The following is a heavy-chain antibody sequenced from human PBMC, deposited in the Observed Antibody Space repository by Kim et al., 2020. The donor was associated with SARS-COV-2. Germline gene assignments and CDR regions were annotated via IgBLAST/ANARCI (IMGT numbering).Heavy chain of an antibody. J-gene: IGHJ6*02. Sequence: GGSLRLSCATSGFTFSTYSVNWVRQAPGKGLEWVSYIDTTNSYIYYADSVKGRFTVSRDNAKNSLYLQMNSLRDEDTAVYYCARRTAVTTRTVGAMDVWGQGTTVTVPS. V-gene: IGHV3-48*02. CDR1: GFTFSTYS. CDR3: ARRTAVTTRTVGAMDV. D-gene: IGHD4-17*01. CDR2: IDTTNSYI.